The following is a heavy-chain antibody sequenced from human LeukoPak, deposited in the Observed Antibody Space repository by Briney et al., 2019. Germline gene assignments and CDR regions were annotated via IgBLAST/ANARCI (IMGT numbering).Heavy chain of an antibody. Sequence: GRSLRLSCAASGFTFSSYAMHWVRQAPGKGLEWVAVISYDGSNKYYADSVKGRFTISRDNSKNTLYLQMNSLRAEDTAVYYCASGEGYDSSGLRVDYWGQGTLVTVSS. D-gene: IGHD3-22*01. CDR3: ASGEGYDSSGLRVDY. J-gene: IGHJ4*02. CDR2: ISYDGSNK. CDR1: GFTFSSYA. V-gene: IGHV3-30-3*01.